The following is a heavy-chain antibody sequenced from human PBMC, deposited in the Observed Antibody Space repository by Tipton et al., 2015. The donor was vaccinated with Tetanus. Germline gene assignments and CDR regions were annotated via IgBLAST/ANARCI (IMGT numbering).Heavy chain of an antibody. CDR2: ITVSGDTT. J-gene: IGHJ4*02. CDR3: AKGHTGGYFDY. D-gene: IGHD2-8*02. Sequence: SLRLSCAASGLTFSSFAMNWVRQAPGRGLECVSTITVSGDTTYYADSAKCRFNISRDNSKNALYLQMNSLRAGDTAVYFCAKGHTGGYFDYWGRGTLVTVSS. V-gene: IGHV3-23*01. CDR1: GLTFSSFA.